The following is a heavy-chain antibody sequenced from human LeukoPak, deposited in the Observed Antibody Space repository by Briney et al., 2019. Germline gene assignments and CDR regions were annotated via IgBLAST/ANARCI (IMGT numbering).Heavy chain of an antibody. J-gene: IGHJ4*02. D-gene: IGHD2-21*02. CDR1: HGSIVTANYF. V-gene: IGHV4-39*01. Sequence: SETLSLTCTVSHGSIVTANYFWGWIRQPPGKGLEFVASIQSGGFGYKSPSLRSRVAVSTDTSKNQFSLRLDSVTAADTATYYCGVYGGDWRFDFWGQGTPITVSS. CDR2: IQSGGFG. CDR3: GVYGGDWRFDF.